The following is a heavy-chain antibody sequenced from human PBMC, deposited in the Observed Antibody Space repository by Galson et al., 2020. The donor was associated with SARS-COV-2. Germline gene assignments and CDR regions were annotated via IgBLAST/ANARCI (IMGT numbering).Heavy chain of an antibody. D-gene: IGHD3-9*01. CDR2: IFSSSSRI. CDR3: ARGAYYDLLTGYNYYYYGLDV. CDR1: GINFSGYS. J-gene: IGHJ6*02. Sequence: GESMENSCAAPGINFSGYSMNWVRPAPGKGLEWVSYIFSSSSRILSANSVKGRCTISRDNAKNSLYLQMDSLRDEDTAVYYGARGAYYDLLTGYNYYYYGLDVWGQGTTVTVSS. V-gene: IGHV3-48*02.